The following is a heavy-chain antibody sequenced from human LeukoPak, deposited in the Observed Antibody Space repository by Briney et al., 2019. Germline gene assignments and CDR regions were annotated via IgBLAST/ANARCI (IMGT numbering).Heavy chain of an antibody. V-gene: IGHV3-21*01. CDR3: AREPYDSSGYYTYYDYYMDV. J-gene: IGHJ6*03. CDR2: ISSSSSYI. CDR1: GFTFSSYS. D-gene: IGHD3-22*01. Sequence: GGSLRLSCAASGFTFSSYSMNWVRQAPGKGREWVSSISSSSSYIYYADSVKGRFTISRDNAKNSLYLQMNSLRAEDTAVYYCAREPYDSSGYYTYYDYYMDVWGKGTTVTVSS.